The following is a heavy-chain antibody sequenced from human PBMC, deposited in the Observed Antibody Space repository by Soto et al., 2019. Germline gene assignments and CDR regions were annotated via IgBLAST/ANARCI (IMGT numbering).Heavy chain of an antibody. V-gene: IGHV4-61*08. D-gene: IGHD6-13*01. CDR2: IYYSGNT. Sequence: PSETLSLTCTVSGGSVNVGDHYWSWIRQFPGRGLEWIGYIYYSGNTYYNPSLKSRVTISVDTSKNQFSLKLSSVTAADTAVYYCARAAAAGKSDPEWWFDPWGQGTLVTVSS. J-gene: IGHJ5*02. CDR3: ARAAAAGKSDPEWWFDP. CDR1: GGSVNVGDHY.